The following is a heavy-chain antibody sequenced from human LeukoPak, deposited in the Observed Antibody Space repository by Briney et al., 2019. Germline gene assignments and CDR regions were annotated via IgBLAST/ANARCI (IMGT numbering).Heavy chain of an antibody. V-gene: IGHV1-2*02. J-gene: IGHJ4*02. CDR1: GYTFTGYY. D-gene: IGHD6-19*01. CDR2: INPNSGGT. Sequence: ASVKVSCKASGYTFTGYYMHWVRQAPGQGLEWMGWINPNSGGTNYAQKFQGRVTMTRDTSISTAYMELSRLRSEDAAVYYCATLDIAVAGIGRAEGPDYWGQGTLVTVSS. CDR3: ATLDIAVAGIGRAEGPDY.